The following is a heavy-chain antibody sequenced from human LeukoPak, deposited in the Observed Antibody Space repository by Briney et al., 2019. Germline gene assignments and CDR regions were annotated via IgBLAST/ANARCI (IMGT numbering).Heavy chain of an antibody. J-gene: IGHJ4*02. D-gene: IGHD3-22*01. CDR1: GFTFSNYA. Sequence: GGSLRLSCAASGFTFSNYAMTWVRQAPGKGLEWVSAISPGSNSIYYTDSVRGRFTFSRDNSKNTLYLQMNRLRADDTAVYYCAKDQSDYYDSSGFFDYWGQGTLVTVSS. V-gene: IGHV3-23*01. CDR3: AKDQSDYYDSSGFFDY. CDR2: ISPGSNSI.